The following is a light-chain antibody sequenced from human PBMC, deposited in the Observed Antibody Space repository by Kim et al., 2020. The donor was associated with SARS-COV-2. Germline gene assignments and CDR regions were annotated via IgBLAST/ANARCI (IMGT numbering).Light chain of an antibody. CDR1: QSVSSN. J-gene: IGKJ2*03. CDR3: DQYRGSPSYS. V-gene: IGKV3-15*01. Sequence: DILMTQSPATLSGSPGERATLSCRASQSVSSNLAWYQQKPGQAPRLLIYGTSTRATGIPVRFSGSGSGTEFTLTISSLQSEDFALYYCDQYRGSPSYSFAQGTNLEI. CDR2: GTS.